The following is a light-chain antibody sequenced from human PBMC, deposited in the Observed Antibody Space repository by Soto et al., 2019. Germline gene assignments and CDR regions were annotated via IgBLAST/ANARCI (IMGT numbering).Light chain of an antibody. CDR2: GAS. CDR1: QSVSDN. V-gene: IGKV3D-15*01. J-gene: IGKJ4*02. CDR3: QQYNDWPLT. Sequence: EIVLTQSPATLSVSPGERVTISCRASQSVSDNLAWYQQKPGQAPRLLIYGASIRATDIPARFSGSGSGTEFSLTISSLESEDFAVYYCQQYNDWPLTFGGGTTVEIK.